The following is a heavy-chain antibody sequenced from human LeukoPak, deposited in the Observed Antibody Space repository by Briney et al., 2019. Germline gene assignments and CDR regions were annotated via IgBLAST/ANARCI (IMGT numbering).Heavy chain of an antibody. CDR2: ISYDGSNK. CDR1: GFTFSDYY. CDR3: AKSHSDYDYIGY. Sequence: GGSLRLSCAASGFTFSDYYMSWVRQAPGKGLEWVAVISYDGSNKYYADSVKGRFTISRDNSKNTLYLQMNSLRAEDTAVYYCAKSHSDYDYIGYSGQGTLVTVSS. D-gene: IGHD5-12*01. J-gene: IGHJ4*02. V-gene: IGHV3-30*18.